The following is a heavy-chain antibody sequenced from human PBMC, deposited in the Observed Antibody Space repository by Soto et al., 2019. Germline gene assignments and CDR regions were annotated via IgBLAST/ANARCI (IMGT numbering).Heavy chain of an antibody. CDR2: ISYDGSNK. J-gene: IGHJ3*02. CDR1: GFTFSSYG. Sequence: GGSLRLSCAASGFTFSSYGMHWVRQAPGKGLEWVAVISYDGSNKYYADSVKGRFTISRDNSKNTLYLQMNSLRAEDTAVYYCAKDITMIPPGAFDIWGQGTMVTVSS. CDR3: AKDITMIPPGAFDI. V-gene: IGHV3-30*18. D-gene: IGHD3-22*01.